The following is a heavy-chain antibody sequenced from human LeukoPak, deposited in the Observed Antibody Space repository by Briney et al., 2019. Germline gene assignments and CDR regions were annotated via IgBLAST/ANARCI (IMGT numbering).Heavy chain of an antibody. CDR2: INHSGST. D-gene: IGHD1-14*01. V-gene: IGHV4-34*01. J-gene: IGHJ4*02. CDR3: ARGRKNFFDY. Sequence: SETLSLTCAVYGGSFSGYYWSWIRQPPGKGLEWIGEINHSGSTNYNPSLKSRVTISVDTPKNQFSLKLSSVTAADTAVYYCARGRKNFFDYWGQGTLVTVSS. CDR1: GGSFSGYY.